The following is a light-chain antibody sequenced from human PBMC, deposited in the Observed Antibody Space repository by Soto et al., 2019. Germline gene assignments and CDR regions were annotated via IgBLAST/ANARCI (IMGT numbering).Light chain of an antibody. V-gene: IGKV3-20*01. Sequence: EIVLTQSQDTLSLSPGERATLSCRASQSVSSSYLAWYQQTPGQAPRLLIYGTSNRATGIPHRFSGSGSGKDFTLTISRLEPEDFAVYYCQQYGNSRWTFGQGTKVEI. CDR2: GTS. J-gene: IGKJ1*01. CDR1: QSVSSSY. CDR3: QQYGNSRWT.